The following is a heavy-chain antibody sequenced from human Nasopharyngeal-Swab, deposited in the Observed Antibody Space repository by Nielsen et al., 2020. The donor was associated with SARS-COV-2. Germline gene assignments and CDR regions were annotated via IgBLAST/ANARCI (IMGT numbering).Heavy chain of an antibody. CDR2: ISGSGGST. CDR1: GFTFSSYA. CDR3: AKKGLRFLEWLLYPDYYYYYYMDV. V-gene: IGHV3-23*01. J-gene: IGHJ6*03. D-gene: IGHD3-3*01. Sequence: GESLKISCAASGFTFSSYAMSWVRQAPGKGLEWVSAISGSGGSTYYAGSVKGRFTISRDNSKNTLYLQMNSLRAEDTAVYYCAKKGLRFLEWLLYPDYYYYYYMDVWGKGTTVTVSS.